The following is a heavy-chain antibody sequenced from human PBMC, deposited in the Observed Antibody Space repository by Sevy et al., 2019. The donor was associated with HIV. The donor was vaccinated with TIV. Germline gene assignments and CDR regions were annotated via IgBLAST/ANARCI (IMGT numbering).Heavy chain of an antibody. J-gene: IGHJ4*02. V-gene: IGHV3-11*06. CDR2: ISNRSTYT. D-gene: IGHD6-19*01. CDR3: ASVRYTSGVEYFDY. CDR1: GFTFSDYY. Sequence: GGSLRLSCAASGFTFSDYYMSWIRQAPGKGLEWISYISNRSTYTNYADSMKGRFTISRDNAKNSLYLQMNTLRAEDTAVYYCASVRYTSGVEYFDYWGQGTLVTVSS.